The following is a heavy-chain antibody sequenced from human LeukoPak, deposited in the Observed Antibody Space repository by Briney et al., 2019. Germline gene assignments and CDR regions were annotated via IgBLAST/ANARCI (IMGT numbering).Heavy chain of an antibody. CDR2: IYHSGST. D-gene: IGHD6-13*01. CDR3: AREGIAAGDY. CDR1: GGSISSGGYY. J-gene: IGHJ4*02. V-gene: IGHV4-30-2*01. Sequence: PSETLSLTCTVSGGSISSGGYYWSWIRQPPGKGLEWIGYIYHSGSTYYNPSLKSRVTISVDRSKNQFSLKLSSVTAADTAVYYCAREGIAAGDYWGQGTLVTVSS.